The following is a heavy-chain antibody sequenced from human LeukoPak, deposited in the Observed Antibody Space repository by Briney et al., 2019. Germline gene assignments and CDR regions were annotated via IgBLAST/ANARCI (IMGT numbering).Heavy chain of an antibody. J-gene: IGHJ5*02. V-gene: IGHV4-39*01. D-gene: IGHD3-22*01. Sequence: ASETLSLTCTVSGGSISSSSYYWGWIRQPPGKGLEWIGSIYYSGSTYYNPSLKSRVTISVDTSKKQFSLQLSSVTAADTAVYYCARRYYSDSGWFDPWGQGTLVTVSS. CDR3: ARRYYSDSGWFDP. CDR2: IYYSGST. CDR1: GGSISSSSYY.